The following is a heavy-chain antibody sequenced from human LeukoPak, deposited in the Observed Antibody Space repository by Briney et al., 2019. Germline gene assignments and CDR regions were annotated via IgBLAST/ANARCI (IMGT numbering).Heavy chain of an antibody. CDR2: PKNKRSSYTT. D-gene: IGHD1-14*01. V-gene: IGHV3-72*01. CDR3: TRDSGLAY. CDR1: GFTFSDHW. J-gene: IGHJ4*02. Sequence: PGGSLRLSCAASGFTFSDHWMDWVRQAPGKGLEWVGRPKNKRSSYTTYYAASVKGRFTISRDDSKNSLILQMNSLKTEDTAVYYCTRDSGLAYWGQGTLVTVSS.